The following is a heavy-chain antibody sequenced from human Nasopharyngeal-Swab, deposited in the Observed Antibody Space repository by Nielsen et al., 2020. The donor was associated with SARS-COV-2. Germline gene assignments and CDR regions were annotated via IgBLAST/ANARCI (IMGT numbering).Heavy chain of an antibody. J-gene: IGHJ2*01. V-gene: IGHV3-13*01. CDR1: GFTFSSYD. Sequence: ETLSLTCAASGFTFSSYDMHWVRQATGKGLEWVSAIGTAGDTYYPGSVKGRFTISRENAKNSLYLQMNSLRAGDTAVYYCARGGPAPIFDLWGRGTLVTVSS. CDR3: ARGGPAPIFDL. D-gene: IGHD3-16*01. CDR2: IGTAGDT.